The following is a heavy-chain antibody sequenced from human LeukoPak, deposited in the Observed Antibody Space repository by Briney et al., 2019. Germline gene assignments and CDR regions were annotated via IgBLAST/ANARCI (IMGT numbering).Heavy chain of an antibody. D-gene: IGHD1-7*01. V-gene: IGHV4-59*08. CDR1: GGSISSYY. J-gene: IGHJ5*02. CDR3: ARHYNWNFRFDP. Sequence: AWETLSLTCTVSGGSISSYYWSWIRQPPGKGLEWIGYIYYSGSTNYNPSLKSRVTISVDTSKTQFSLKLSSVTAADTAVYYCARHYNWNFRFDPWGQGTLVTVSS. CDR2: IYYSGST.